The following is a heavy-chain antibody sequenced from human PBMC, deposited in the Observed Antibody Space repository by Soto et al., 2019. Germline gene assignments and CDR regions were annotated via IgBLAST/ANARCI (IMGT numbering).Heavy chain of an antibody. CDR2: ISGSGGST. D-gene: IGHD3-10*01. V-gene: IGHV3-23*01. CDR3: AKTRKRITMVRGVPNWFDP. J-gene: IGHJ5*02. CDR1: GFTFSSYA. Sequence: EVQLLESGGGLVQPGGSLRLSCAASGFTFSSYAMSWVRQAPGKGLEWVSAISGSGGSTYYADSVKGRFTISRDNSKNTLYLQMNSLRAEDTAVYYCAKTRKRITMVRGVPNWFDPWGQGTLVTVSS.